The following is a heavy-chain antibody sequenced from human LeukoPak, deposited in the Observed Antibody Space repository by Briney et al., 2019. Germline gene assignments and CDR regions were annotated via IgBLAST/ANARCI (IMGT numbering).Heavy chain of an antibody. CDR3: ARHSGGTYYTPLNN. J-gene: IGHJ4*02. CDR2: IYYSGSP. Sequence: SETLSLTCTLSGGSISSSSYYWGWIRRPPGKGLVWIGSIYYSGSPYYNPSLESRVTISVDTSKNQFSLNLSSVTAADTAVYYCARHSGGTYYTPLNNWGQGTLVTVSS. D-gene: IGHD1-26*01. CDR1: GGSISSSSYY. V-gene: IGHV4-39*01.